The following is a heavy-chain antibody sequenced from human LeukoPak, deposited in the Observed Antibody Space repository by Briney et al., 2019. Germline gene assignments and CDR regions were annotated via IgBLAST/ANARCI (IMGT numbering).Heavy chain of an antibody. CDR3: ARGHYGLDY. D-gene: IGHD4-17*01. V-gene: IGHV3-11*04. Sequence: PGGSLRLSCAASGFTFSDHYMSWIRQAPGKGLEWVSYINTGGSTIYYADSVKGRFTISRDNAKNSLYLQMNSLRAEDTAVYYCARGHYGLDYWGQGTLVTVSS. J-gene: IGHJ4*02. CDR1: GFTFSDHY. CDR2: INTGGSTI.